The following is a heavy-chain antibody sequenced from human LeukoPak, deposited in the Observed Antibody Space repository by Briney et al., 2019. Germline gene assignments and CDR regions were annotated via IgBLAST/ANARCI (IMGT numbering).Heavy chain of an antibody. CDR1: GYTFTRYY. CDR2: INPSGGSA. V-gene: IGHV1-46*01. Sequence: ASVKVSCKASGYTFTRYYMHWVRQAPGQGLEWMGIINPSGGSANYAQKFQGRVTMTRDTSTSTVYMELSSLRSEDTAVYYCARESTVTTNYYYGMDVWGQGTTVTVSS. D-gene: IGHD4-17*01. CDR3: ARESTVTTNYYYGMDV. J-gene: IGHJ6*02.